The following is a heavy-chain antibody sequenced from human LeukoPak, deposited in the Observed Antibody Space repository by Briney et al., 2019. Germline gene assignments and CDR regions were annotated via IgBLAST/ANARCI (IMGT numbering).Heavy chain of an antibody. CDR2: IYTSGST. CDR1: GGSISSYY. V-gene: IGHV4-4*07. Sequence: SETPSLTCTASGGSISSYYWSWIRQPAGKGLEWIGRIYTSGSTNYNPFLKSRVTMSVDTSKNQFSLKLSSVTAADTAVYYCARGYCSSTSCYFYFDYWGQGTLVTVSS. CDR3: ARGYCSSTSCYFYFDY. D-gene: IGHD2-2*01. J-gene: IGHJ4*02.